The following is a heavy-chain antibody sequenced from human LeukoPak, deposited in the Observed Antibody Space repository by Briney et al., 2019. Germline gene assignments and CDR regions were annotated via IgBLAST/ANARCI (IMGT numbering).Heavy chain of an antibody. V-gene: IGHV3-21*01. CDR3: ARSEFEAFDM. CDR2: INSNSNYM. D-gene: IGHD3-10*01. CDR1: GFIFSYYS. Sequence: GGSLRLSYAASGFIFSYYSMNWVRQAPGKGLEWVSSINSNSNYMSYADSVKGRFTISRDNAKNSLYLQMTSLRAEDTAAYYCARSEFEAFDMWGQGTMVTVSS. J-gene: IGHJ3*02.